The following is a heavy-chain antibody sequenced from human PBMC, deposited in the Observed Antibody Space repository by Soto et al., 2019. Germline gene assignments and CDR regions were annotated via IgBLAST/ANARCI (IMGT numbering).Heavy chain of an antibody. CDR3: ASPSSADCSDTSCYVVAFHY. V-gene: IGHV4-38-2*01. J-gene: IGHJ4*02. CDR1: SITNIYY. Sequence: SEPPSLTFACSITNIYYFGCNRQPPWKGLAWIGSIYHSGSTYHNPSLQSRVAISVETSRNQFSLKLRSVTAADTAVYFCASPSSADCSDTSCYVVAFHYWGQGIMVTVSS. CDR2: IYHSGST. D-gene: IGHD2-2*01.